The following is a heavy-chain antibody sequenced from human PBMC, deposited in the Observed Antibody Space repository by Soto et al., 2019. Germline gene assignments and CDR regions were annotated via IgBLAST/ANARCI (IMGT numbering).Heavy chain of an antibody. CDR2: ISYSGST. D-gene: IGHD4-4*01. J-gene: IGHJ4*02. V-gene: IGHV4-59*01. CDR1: GGSISSYY. Sequence: PSETLSLTCTVSGGSISSYYWSWIRQPPGKGLEWIGYISYSGSTNYNPSLKSRVSISVDTSRNQFSLKLSSVTAADTAVYYCARGTYDYIVGYNYWGQGTLVTVSS. CDR3: ARGTYDYIVGYNY.